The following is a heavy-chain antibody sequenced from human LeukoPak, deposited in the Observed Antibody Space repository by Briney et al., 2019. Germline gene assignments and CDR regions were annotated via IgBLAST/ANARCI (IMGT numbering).Heavy chain of an antibody. J-gene: IGHJ5*01. CDR2: INPGGGRT. D-gene: IGHD3-10*01. CDR3: ARNFLSGTYYYWFHF. CDR1: GYTFTRYY. V-gene: IGHV1-46*01. Sequence: VSVKVSCKASGYTFTRYYINWVRQAPGQGLEWMGIINPGGGRTNYAQIFQGRVTMTRDMSTNTVYMELSSLRSDDTAVYYCARNFLSGTYYYWFHFWGQGTLVTVSS.